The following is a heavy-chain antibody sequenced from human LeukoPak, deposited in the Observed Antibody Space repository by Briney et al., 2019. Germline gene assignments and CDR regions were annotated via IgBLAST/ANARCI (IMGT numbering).Heavy chain of an antibody. J-gene: IGHJ4*02. D-gene: IGHD1-26*01. CDR1: GGSFSGYY. V-gene: IGHV4-34*01. Sequence: SETLSLTCAVYGGSFSGYYWSWIRQPPGKGLEWNGEINHSGSTNYNPSLKSRVTISVDTSKNQFSLKLSSVTAADTAVYYCARGRGWELRYFDYWGQGTLVTVSS. CDR2: INHSGST. CDR3: ARGRGWELRYFDY.